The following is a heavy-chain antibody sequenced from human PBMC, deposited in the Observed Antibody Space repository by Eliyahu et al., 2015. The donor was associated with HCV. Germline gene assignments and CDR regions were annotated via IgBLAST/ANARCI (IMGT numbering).Heavy chain of an antibody. CDR3: ARERYSYGIHFDY. J-gene: IGHJ4*02. V-gene: IGHV3-7*03. D-gene: IGHD5-18*01. Sequence: EVQLVESGGGLVQPGGSLRLSCAASGFTFSSYWMSWVRQAPGKGLEWVANIKQDGSEKYYVDSVKGRFTISRDNAKNSLYLQMNSLRAEDTAVYYCARERYSYGIHFDYWGQGTLVTVSS. CDR2: IKQDGSEK. CDR1: GFTFSSYW.